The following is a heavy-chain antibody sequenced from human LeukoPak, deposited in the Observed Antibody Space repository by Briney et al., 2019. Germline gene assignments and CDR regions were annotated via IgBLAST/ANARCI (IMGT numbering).Heavy chain of an antibody. Sequence: GGSLRLSCAASRFTFPSYSMNWVRQAPGKGLEWVSSITSSSSYISYAASVKGRFTISRDNAKKSLHLQMNSLRAEDTAVYYCASSTLSGIGVFDIWGQGTMVTVSS. J-gene: IGHJ3*02. D-gene: IGHD2/OR15-2a*01. CDR2: ITSSSSYI. CDR1: RFTFPSYS. CDR3: ASSTLSGIGVFDI. V-gene: IGHV3-21*01.